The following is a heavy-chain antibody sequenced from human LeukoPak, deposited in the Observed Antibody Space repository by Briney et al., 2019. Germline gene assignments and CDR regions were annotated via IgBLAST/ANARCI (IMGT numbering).Heavy chain of an antibody. Sequence: GGSLRLSCAASEFTFFTYSMSWVRQAPGKGLEWVANIKQDGSEKYYVDSVKGRFTISRDNAKNSLYLQMNSLRAEDTAVYYCARFAPWFGELFISYYYYYMDVWGKGTTVTVSS. D-gene: IGHD3-10*01. CDR1: EFTFFTYS. V-gene: IGHV3-7*01. CDR2: IKQDGSEK. CDR3: ARFAPWFGELFISYYYYYMDV. J-gene: IGHJ6*03.